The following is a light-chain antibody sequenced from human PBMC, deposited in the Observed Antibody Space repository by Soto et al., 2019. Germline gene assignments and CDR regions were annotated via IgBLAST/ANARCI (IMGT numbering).Light chain of an antibody. Sequence: QSALTQPASLSGSPGQSITISCTRTSSDIGAYNFVSWYQQHPGKAPKLMLYDVNIRPSGVSNRFSGSKSGNTASLTISGLQAEDEADYYCTSWTTSTTMIFGGGTKVTVL. J-gene: IGLJ2*01. CDR3: TSWTTSTTMI. V-gene: IGLV2-14*03. CDR1: SSDIGAYNF. CDR2: DVN.